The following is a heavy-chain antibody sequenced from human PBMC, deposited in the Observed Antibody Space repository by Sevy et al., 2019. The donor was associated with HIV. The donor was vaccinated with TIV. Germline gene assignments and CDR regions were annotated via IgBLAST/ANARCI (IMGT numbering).Heavy chain of an antibody. V-gene: IGHV3-23*01. D-gene: IGHD3-10*01. CDR2: ISGSGGST. Sequence: GGSLRXSCAAXGXXFSSYAMXWVRQAPGKGLEWVSAISGSGGSTYYADSVKGRFTISRDNSKNTLYLQMNSLRAEDXXXYYCAXXLXXPXXXGSGSXXXAXXXXXXXTMVTVSS. CDR1: GXXFSSYA. CDR3: AXXLXXPXXXGSGSXXXAXXX. J-gene: IGHJ3*02.